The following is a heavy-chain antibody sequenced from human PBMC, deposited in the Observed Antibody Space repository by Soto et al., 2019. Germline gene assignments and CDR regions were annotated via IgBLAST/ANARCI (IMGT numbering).Heavy chain of an antibody. J-gene: IGHJ4*02. CDR1: GCTFSSYA. D-gene: IGHD3-9*01. V-gene: IGHV3-30-3*01. CDR2: ISYDGSNK. Sequence: GSLRLSCSAAGCTFSSYAMHCVRQAPGKGLEWVAVISYDGSNKYYADSMKGRFTISRDNSKNTLYLHMNSLRAEDTAVHYCARDRKYYAILTGWYFDYWGQGTLVTVSS. CDR3: ARDRKYYAILTGWYFDY.